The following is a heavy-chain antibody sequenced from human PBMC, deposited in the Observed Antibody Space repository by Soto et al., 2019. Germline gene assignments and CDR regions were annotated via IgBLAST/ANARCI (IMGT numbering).Heavy chain of an antibody. CDR1: GGTISSYY. Sequence: SETLSLTCTVSGGTISSYYWSWIRQPAGKGLEWIGRIYTSGSTNYNPSLKSRVTMSVDTSKNQFSLKLSSVTAADTAVYYCAGEQGGFGELFGIYYYYGMDLWGQGSTVTVYS. CDR2: IYTSGST. J-gene: IGHJ6*02. V-gene: IGHV4-4*07. D-gene: IGHD3-10*01. CDR3: AGEQGGFGELFGIYYYYGMDL.